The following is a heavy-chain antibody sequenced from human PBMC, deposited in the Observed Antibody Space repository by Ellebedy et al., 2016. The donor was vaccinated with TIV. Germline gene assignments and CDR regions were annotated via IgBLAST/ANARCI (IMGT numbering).Heavy chain of an antibody. D-gene: IGHD3-22*01. CDR1: RYTFTAYY. CDR2: INPNSCGT. V-gene: IGHV1-2*04. J-gene: IGHJ6*02. CDR3: ARDRTFYGDGSGYYSDTHYYSGMDV. Sequence: ASVKVSXKASRYTFTAYYMHWVRQAPGQGLEWMGWINPNSCGTNYAQKFQGWVTMTRDTSISTAYMELSRLKSDDTAVYYCARDRTFYGDGSGYYSDTHYYSGMDVWGQGTTVTVSS.